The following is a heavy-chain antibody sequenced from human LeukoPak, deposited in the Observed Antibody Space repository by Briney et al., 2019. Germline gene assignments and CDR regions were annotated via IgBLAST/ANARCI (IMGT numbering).Heavy chain of an antibody. Sequence: GGSLRLSCGASGFTFSSYWMSWVRQAPGKGLEWVANIKQDGSEKYYVDSVKGRFTISRDNAKNSLYLQMNSLRAEDTAVYYCARDDDSSGYYYLFDYWGQGTLVTVSS. J-gene: IGHJ4*02. D-gene: IGHD3-22*01. CDR3: ARDDDSSGYYYLFDY. CDR1: GFTFSSYW. V-gene: IGHV3-7*01. CDR2: IKQDGSEK.